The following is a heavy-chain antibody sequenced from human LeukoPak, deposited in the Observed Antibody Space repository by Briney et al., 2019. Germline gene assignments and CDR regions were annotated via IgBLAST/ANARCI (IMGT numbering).Heavy chain of an antibody. J-gene: IGHJ4*02. CDR3: ARDLSGVTGYTYGRGIDY. V-gene: IGHV3-53*01. Sequence: RSGGSLRLSCAASGFTVSSNYMSWVRQAPGKGLEWVSVIYSGGSTYYADSVKGRFTISRDNAKTSLYLQMNSLRAEDTAVYYCARDLSGVTGYTYGRGIDYWGQGTLVTVSS. CDR1: GFTVSSNY. CDR2: IYSGGST. D-gene: IGHD5-18*01.